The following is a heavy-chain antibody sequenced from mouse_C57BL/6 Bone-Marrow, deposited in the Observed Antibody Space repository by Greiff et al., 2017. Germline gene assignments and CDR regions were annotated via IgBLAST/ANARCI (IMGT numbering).Heavy chain of an antibody. Sequence: VQLKQSGPELVKPGASVKISCKASGYTFTDYYMNWVKQSHGKSLEWIGDINPNNGGTSYNQKFKGKATLTVDQSSSTTYMELRSLTSEDSTVYYCERHYGSSHPYWNFDVWGTGTTVTVSS. CDR1: GYTFTDYY. D-gene: IGHD1-1*01. V-gene: IGHV1-26*01. J-gene: IGHJ1*03. CDR3: ERHYGSSHPYWNFDV. CDR2: INPNNGGT.